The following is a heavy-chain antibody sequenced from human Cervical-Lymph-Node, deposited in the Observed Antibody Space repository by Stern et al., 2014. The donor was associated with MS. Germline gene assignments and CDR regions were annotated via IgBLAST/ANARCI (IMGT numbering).Heavy chain of an antibody. D-gene: IGHD1-26*01. V-gene: IGHV1-69*01. CDR2: IIPIFGTA. CDR1: GGTFSSYA. J-gene: IGHJ6*02. Sequence: VQLEESGAEVKKPGSSVKVSCKASGGTFSSYAIRWVRQATGQGLEGMGGIIPIFGTANYAQKFQGRVTITADESTSTAYMELSSLRSEDTAVYYCARGELKEGLVRGMDVWGQGTTVTVSS. CDR3: ARGELKEGLVRGMDV.